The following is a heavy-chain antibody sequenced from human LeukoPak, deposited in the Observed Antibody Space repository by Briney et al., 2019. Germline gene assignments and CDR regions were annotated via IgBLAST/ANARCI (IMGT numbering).Heavy chain of an antibody. J-gene: IGHJ4*02. CDR1: GFTFSDYY. CDR3: ARRNAGTLRY. CDR2: ISSSGSTI. Sequence: GGSLRLFSAASGFTFSDYYMTWFRQAPGKGLEWVSYISSSGSTIYYADSVKGRFTISRDNAKNSLYLQMNSLRAEDTAVYYCARRNAGTLRYWGQGTLVTVSS. D-gene: IGHD1-1*01. V-gene: IGHV3-11*01.